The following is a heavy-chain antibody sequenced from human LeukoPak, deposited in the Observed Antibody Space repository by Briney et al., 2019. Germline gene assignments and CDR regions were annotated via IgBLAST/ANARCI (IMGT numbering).Heavy chain of an antibody. J-gene: IGHJ4*02. V-gene: IGHV3-43*02. Sequence: GGSLRLSCAASGFTFDDYAMHGVRQAPGKGLEWVSLISGDGGSTYYADSMKGRFTISRDNAKNTLYLQMNSLRAEDTAVYYCATQASVGYWGQGTLVTVSS. CDR3: ATQASVGY. CDR2: ISGDGGST. CDR1: GFTFDDYA. D-gene: IGHD1-26*01.